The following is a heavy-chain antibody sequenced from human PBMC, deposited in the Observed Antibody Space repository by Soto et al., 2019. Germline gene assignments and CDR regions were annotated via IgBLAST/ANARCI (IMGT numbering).Heavy chain of an antibody. V-gene: IGHV4-39*01. D-gene: IGHD3-10*01. CDR1: GGSIRSSSYH. Sequence: SETLSLTFNGSGGSIRSSSYHWGWNRQPPGQGLEWIGSIYYSGSTYYNPSLKSRVTISVDTSKNQFSLKLSSVTAADTAVYYCARHTTMVRGVIIPHFDSWGQGTLVTSPQ. CDR2: IYYSGST. CDR3: ARHTTMVRGVIIPHFDS. J-gene: IGHJ4*02.